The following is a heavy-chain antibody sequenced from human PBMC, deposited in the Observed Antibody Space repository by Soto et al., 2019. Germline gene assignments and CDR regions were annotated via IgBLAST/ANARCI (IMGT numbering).Heavy chain of an antibody. CDR1: GGTFSSYA. J-gene: IGHJ6*02. Sequence: QVQLVQSGAEVKTPGSSMKASCKASGGTFSSYAISWVRQAPGQGLEWMGGIIPIFGTANYAQKFQGRVTITADESTSTAYMELSSLRSEDTAVYYCARGSRGNYYYGMDVWGQGTTVTVSS. V-gene: IGHV1-69*01. CDR3: ARGSRGNYYYGMDV. CDR2: IIPIFGTA. D-gene: IGHD1-26*01.